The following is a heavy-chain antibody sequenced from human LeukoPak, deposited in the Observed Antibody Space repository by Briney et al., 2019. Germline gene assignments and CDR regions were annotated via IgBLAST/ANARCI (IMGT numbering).Heavy chain of an antibody. CDR1: GGSISSYY. Sequence: KASETLPLTCTVSGGSISSYYWSWIRQPPGKGLEWIGYIYYSGSTNYNPSLKSRVTISVDTSKNQFSLKLSSVTAADTAVYYCARGTHVLLWFGELSIRPGVFDYWGQGTLVTVSS. V-gene: IGHV4-59*01. CDR2: IYYSGST. CDR3: ARGTHVLLWFGELSIRPGVFDY. D-gene: IGHD3-10*01. J-gene: IGHJ4*02.